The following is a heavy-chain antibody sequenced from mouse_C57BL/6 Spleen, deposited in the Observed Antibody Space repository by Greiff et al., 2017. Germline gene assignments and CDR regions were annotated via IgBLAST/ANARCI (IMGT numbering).Heavy chain of an antibody. J-gene: IGHJ3*01. D-gene: IGHD3-2*02. CDR1: GYSITSGYY. V-gene: IGHV3-6*01. CDR2: ISYDGSN. CDR3: ARTAQATEFAY. Sequence: ESGPGLVKPSQSLSLTCSVTGYSITSGYYWNWIRQFPGNKLEWMGYISYDGSNNYNPSLKNRISITRDTSKNQFFLKLNSVTTEDTATYYCARTAQATEFAYWGQGTLVTVSA.